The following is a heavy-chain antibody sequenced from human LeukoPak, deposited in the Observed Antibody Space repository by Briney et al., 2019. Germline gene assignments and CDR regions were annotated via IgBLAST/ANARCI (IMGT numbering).Heavy chain of an antibody. V-gene: IGHV1-8*01. Sequence: ASVKVSCKAAGYTFTSYDINWVRQATGQGLEWMGWMNPNSGNTGYSQKCQGRVTMTRNTSISTAYMELSSLRSEDTVVYYCARGQVGYDFWSGYTYYYYYYMDVWGKGTTVTVSS. CDR2: MNPNSGNT. J-gene: IGHJ6*03. D-gene: IGHD3-3*01. CDR3: ARGQVGYDFWSGYTYYYYYYMDV. CDR1: GYTFTSYD.